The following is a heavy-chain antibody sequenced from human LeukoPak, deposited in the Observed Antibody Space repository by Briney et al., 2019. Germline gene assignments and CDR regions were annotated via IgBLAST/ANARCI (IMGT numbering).Heavy chain of an antibody. CDR2: IISKADGYAT. Sequence: QSGGSLRLSCAASGFTCSGAHMHWVRQASGKGLEWVGRIISKADGYATAYAASMKGRFTISRDDSKNTAYLQMSSLKTEDTAVYFCSTAVRTRFDYWGQGILVTVSS. D-gene: IGHD1-1*01. J-gene: IGHJ4*02. CDR3: STAVRTRFDY. CDR1: GFTCSGAH. V-gene: IGHV3-73*01.